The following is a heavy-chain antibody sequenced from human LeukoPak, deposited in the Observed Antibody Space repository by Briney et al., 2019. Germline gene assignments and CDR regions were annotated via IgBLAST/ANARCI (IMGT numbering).Heavy chain of an antibody. CDR2: ISGSGGST. D-gene: IGHD3-22*01. CDR3: AKDAYYYDSSGYYSNFDY. CDR1: GFTFSSYA. J-gene: IGHJ4*02. V-gene: IGHV3-23*01. Sequence: GGSLRLSCAASGFTFSSYAMSWVRQAPGKGLEWVSAISGSGGSTYYADSVKGRFTISRDNSKNTLYLQMNSLRAEDTAVYYCAKDAYYYDSSGYYSNFDYWGQGALVTVSS.